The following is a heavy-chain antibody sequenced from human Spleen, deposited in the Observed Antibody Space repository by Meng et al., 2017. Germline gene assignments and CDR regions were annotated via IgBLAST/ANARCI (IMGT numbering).Heavy chain of an antibody. CDR2: INHSGST. CDR3: ARWNYYDSSGYYVHDAFDI. J-gene: IGHJ3*02. Sequence: SETLSLTCTVSGGSISSSSYYWGWIRQPPGKGLEWIGEINHSGSTNYNPSLKSRVTISVDTSKNQFSLKLSSVTAADTAVYYCARWNYYDSSGYYVHDAFDIWGQGTMVTVSS. CDR1: GGSISSSSYY. V-gene: IGHV4-39*07. D-gene: IGHD3-22*01.